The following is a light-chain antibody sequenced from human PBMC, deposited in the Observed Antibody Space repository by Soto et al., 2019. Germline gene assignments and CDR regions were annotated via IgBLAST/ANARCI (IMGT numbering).Light chain of an antibody. CDR2: AAS. CDR3: QQSYTTLLT. V-gene: IGKV1-39*01. CDR1: QSISSY. Sequence: DIQMTQSPSSLSASVGVRVTITCRASQSISSYLNWYQQKPGKAPKLLIYAASSLQSGVPSRFSGSGSGTAFSLTISSLQPGDFATFYCQQSYTTLLTFGGGTKVEIK. J-gene: IGKJ4*01.